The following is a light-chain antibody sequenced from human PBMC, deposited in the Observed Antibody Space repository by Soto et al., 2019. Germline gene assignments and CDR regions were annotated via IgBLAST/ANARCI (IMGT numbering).Light chain of an antibody. CDR2: DVS. CDR3: SSYTNSSPYV. V-gene: IGLV2-14*01. Sequence: QSALTQPASVSGSPGQSIIISCTGTSSDVGAYNYVSWYQQHPGKAPKLIIYDVSNRPSGVSTRFSGSKSGNTASLTISGLQAEDEADYYCSSYTNSSPYVFGSGTKLTVL. CDR1: SSDVGAYNY. J-gene: IGLJ1*01.